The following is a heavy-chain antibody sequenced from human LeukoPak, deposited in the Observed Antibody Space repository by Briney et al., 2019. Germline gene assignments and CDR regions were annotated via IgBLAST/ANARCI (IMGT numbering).Heavy chain of an antibody. CDR2: INPNSGGT. V-gene: IGHV1-2*02. CDR3: ARDRRGYYDSGSYYPLI. J-gene: IGHJ4*02. Sequence: ASVKVSCKAPGYRFTGYYIHWARQAPGQGLEWMGWINPNSGGTNYAQKFQGRVTMTRDTSVSTAYMEVSRLRSDDTAVYFCARDRRGYYDSGSYYPLIWGQGTLVTVSS. CDR1: GYRFTGYY. D-gene: IGHD3-10*01.